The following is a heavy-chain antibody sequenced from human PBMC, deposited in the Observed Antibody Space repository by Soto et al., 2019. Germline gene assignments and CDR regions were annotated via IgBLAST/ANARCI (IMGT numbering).Heavy chain of an antibody. V-gene: IGHV4-34*01. CDR3: ARADSSGYLY. D-gene: IGHD3-22*01. J-gene: IGHJ4*02. CDR2: INHSGST. Sequence: QVQLQQWGAGLLKPSETLSLTCAVYGGSFSGYYWSWIRQPPGKGLEWIGEINHSGSTNYNPSLKSRVTISVDTSKNQFSLKLSSVTAADTAVYYCARADSSGYLYWGQGTLVTVSS. CDR1: GGSFSGYY.